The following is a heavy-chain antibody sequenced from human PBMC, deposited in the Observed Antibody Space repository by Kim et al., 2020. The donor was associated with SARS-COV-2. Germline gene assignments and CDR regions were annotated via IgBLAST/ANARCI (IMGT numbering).Heavy chain of an antibody. CDR2: T. CDR3: ARETQQLGFDY. J-gene: IGHJ4*02. V-gene: IGHV1-2*02. Sequence: TNYALKFQGRVTMTRDTSISTAYMELSSLRSDDTAVYYCARETQQLGFDYWGQGTLVTVSS. D-gene: IGHD6-13*01.